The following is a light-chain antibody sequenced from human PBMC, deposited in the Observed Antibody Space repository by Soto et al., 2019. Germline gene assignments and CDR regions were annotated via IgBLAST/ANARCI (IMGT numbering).Light chain of an antibody. CDR1: SSDVGGYNY. CDR3: SSYTSDSTYV. Sequence: QSVLTQPASVSGSPGQSITISCTGTSSDVGGYNYVPWYQEHPGKAPKLMIYDVSNQPSGVSNRFSGSKSGNTASLTISGLQAEDEADYYCSSYTSDSTYVFGTGTKVTVL. J-gene: IGLJ1*01. V-gene: IGLV2-14*01. CDR2: DVS.